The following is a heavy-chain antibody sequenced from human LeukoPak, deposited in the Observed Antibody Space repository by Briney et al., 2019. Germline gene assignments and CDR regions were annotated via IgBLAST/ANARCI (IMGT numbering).Heavy chain of an antibody. CDR1: GDSVSSNSAA. CDR2: TYYRSKWYK. J-gene: IGHJ3*02. Sequence: SQTLSLTCAISGDSVSSNSAAWNWIRQSPSRGLEWLGRTYYRSKWYKDYAESVKGRIIINPDTSKNQFSLRLNSVTPEDTAMYYCARDPLAYCGGDCYSSVFDIWGRGTMVNVSS. D-gene: IGHD2-21*02. CDR3: ARDPLAYCGGDCYSSVFDI. V-gene: IGHV6-1*01.